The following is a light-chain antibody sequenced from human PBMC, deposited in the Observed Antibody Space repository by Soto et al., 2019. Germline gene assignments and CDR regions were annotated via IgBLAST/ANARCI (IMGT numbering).Light chain of an antibody. V-gene: IGKV1-39*01. CDR1: ETISTF. CDR3: QPSSTMSLIT. CDR2: AAS. Sequence: IQISQSPSSVSASIGDRVTMTCRASETISTFLNWYQHTPGKAPKLLIYAASHLQSGVPSRFSGSGSGTDFTLTISVLQPEDFASYYWQPSSTMSLITFGEGRRLAIK. J-gene: IGKJ5*01.